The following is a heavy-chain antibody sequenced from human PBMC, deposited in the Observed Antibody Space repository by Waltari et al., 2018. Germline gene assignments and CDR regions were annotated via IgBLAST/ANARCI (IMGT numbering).Heavy chain of an antibody. CDR1: GVSITSNRTY. D-gene: IGHD5-12*01. V-gene: IGHV4-39*01. CDR2: VSYRGTT. CDR3: ATYIGASVGTAAFDV. Sequence: QLQLQESGPRLVRPSETLSLICRVSGVSITSNRTYWAWIRQSPGQGLEWIGTVSYRGTTYISPSLKSRVSVSRDPSKNQVSLILGSVTAADMAVYYCATYIGASVGTAAFDVWGQGTMVTVSS. J-gene: IGHJ3*01.